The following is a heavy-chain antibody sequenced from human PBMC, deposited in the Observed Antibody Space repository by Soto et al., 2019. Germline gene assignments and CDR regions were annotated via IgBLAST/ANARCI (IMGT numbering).Heavy chain of an antibody. CDR1: GFTFSSYG. Sequence: PGGSLRLSCAASGFTFSSYGMHWVRQAPGKGLEWVAVIWYDGSNKYYADSVKGRFTISRDNSKNTLYLQMNSLRAEDTAVYYCARDKRTTVTKAYYYGMDVWGQGTTVTVSS. CDR3: ARDKRTTVTKAYYYGMDV. V-gene: IGHV3-33*01. CDR2: IWYDGSNK. J-gene: IGHJ6*02. D-gene: IGHD4-17*01.